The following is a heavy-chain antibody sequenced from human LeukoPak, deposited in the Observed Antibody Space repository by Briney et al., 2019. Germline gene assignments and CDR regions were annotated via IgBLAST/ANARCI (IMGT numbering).Heavy chain of an antibody. V-gene: IGHV1-24*01. J-gene: IGHJ4*02. CDR3: ATGDPSWNWGRMYFDY. CDR2: FDPEDGET. D-gene: IGHD1-7*01. CDR1: GYTLTELS. Sequence: ASVKVSCKVSGYTLTELSMHWVRQAPGKGLEWMGGFDPEDGETIYAQKFQGRVTMTEDTSTDTAYMELSSLRSEDTAVYYCATGDPSWNWGRMYFDYWGRGTLVTVSS.